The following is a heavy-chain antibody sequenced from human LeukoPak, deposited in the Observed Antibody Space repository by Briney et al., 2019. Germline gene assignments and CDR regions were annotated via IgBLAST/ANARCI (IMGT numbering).Heavy chain of an antibody. D-gene: IGHD5-24*01. CDR1: GYTFTGYY. CDR3: AVRQSPRDKGKWLQLSLGYYYYYMDV. Sequence: ASVKVSCKASGYTFTGYYMHWVRQGPGQGLEWMGWINPNSGDTNYAQKFQGRVTMTRDTSISIAYMELSRLRSDDTAVYYCAVRQSPRDKGKWLQLSLGYYYYYMDVWGKGTTVTISS. CDR2: INPNSGDT. J-gene: IGHJ6*03. V-gene: IGHV1-2*02.